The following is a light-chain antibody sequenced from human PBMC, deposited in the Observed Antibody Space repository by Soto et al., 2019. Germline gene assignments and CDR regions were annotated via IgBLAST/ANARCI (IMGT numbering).Light chain of an antibody. Sequence: QSALTQPASVSGSPGQSIAISCTGSSSDIGGYNYVSWFQQHPGKVPKLMIYEVTNRPSGVSDRFSGSKSANTASLTISGLQAEDEADYYCCSFTTRSTWVFGGGTKLTVL. CDR3: CSFTTRSTWV. J-gene: IGLJ3*02. V-gene: IGLV2-14*01. CDR2: EVT. CDR1: SSDIGGYNY.